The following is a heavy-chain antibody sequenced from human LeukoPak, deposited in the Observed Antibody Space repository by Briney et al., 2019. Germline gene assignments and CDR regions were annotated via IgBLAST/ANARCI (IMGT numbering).Heavy chain of an antibody. CDR3: ARARWIQLWSDY. J-gene: IGHJ4*02. CDR2: ISSSSSYI. CDR1: GFTFSSYS. Sequence: GGSLRLSCAASGFTFSSYSMNWVRQAPGKGLEWVSSISSSSSYIYYADSVKGRFTISRDNAKNSLYLQMNSLRAEDTAVYYCARARWIQLWSDYWGQGTLVTVSS. V-gene: IGHV3-21*01. D-gene: IGHD5-18*01.